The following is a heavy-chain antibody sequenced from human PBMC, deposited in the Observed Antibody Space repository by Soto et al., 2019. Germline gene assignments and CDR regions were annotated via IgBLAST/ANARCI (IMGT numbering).Heavy chain of an antibody. CDR2: ISGSGGST. V-gene: IGHV3-23*01. J-gene: IGHJ4*02. CDR1: GFTFSSYA. Sequence: GGSLRLSCAASGFTFSSYAMSWGRQAPGKGLEWVSAISGSGGSTYYADSVKGRFTISRANSKNTLYLQMNSLRAEDTAVYYCAKEYSSSSDNFDYWGQGTLVTVSS. D-gene: IGHD6-6*01. CDR3: AKEYSSSSDNFDY.